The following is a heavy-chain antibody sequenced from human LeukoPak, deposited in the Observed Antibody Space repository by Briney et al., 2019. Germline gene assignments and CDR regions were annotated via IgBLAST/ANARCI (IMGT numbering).Heavy chain of an antibody. V-gene: IGHV1-2*04. J-gene: IGHJ4*02. CDR1: GYTFTGYC. CDR3: ARLGSSGSYALDY. CDR2: INPNSGGT. D-gene: IGHD3-10*01. Sequence: ASVKVSCKASGYTFTGYCMHWVRQAPGQGLEWMGWINPNSGGTNCAQKFQGWVTMTRDTSISTAYMELSRLRSDDTAVYYCARLGSSGSYALDYWGQGTLVTVSS.